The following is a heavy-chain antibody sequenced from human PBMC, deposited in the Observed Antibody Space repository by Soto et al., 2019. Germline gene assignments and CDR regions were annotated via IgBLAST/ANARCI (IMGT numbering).Heavy chain of an antibody. CDR2: ISGSGDST. D-gene: IGHD3-22*01. J-gene: IGHJ3*02. Sequence: GGSLRLSCAASGFTFSIYAMSWVRQAPGKGLEWVSSISGSGDSTYHADSVKGRFTISRDNSKNTLYLQMNSLRAEDTAVYYCAKVVDTSRYLDAFDIWGQGTMVTVSS. V-gene: IGHV3-23*01. CDR1: GFTFSIYA. CDR3: AKVVDTSRYLDAFDI.